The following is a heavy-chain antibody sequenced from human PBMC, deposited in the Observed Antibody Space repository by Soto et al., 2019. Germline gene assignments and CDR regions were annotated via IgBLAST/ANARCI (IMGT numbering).Heavy chain of an antibody. D-gene: IGHD6-6*01. CDR3: ARDGSSSSLGYYYYGMDV. J-gene: IGHJ6*02. CDR1: GYTFTGYY. Sequence: SVKVSCKASGYTFTGYYMHWVRQAPGQGLEWMGWINPNSGGTNYAQKFQGWVTMTRDTSISTAYMELSRLRSDDTAVYYCARDGSSSSLGYYYYGMDVWGQGTTVTVSS. V-gene: IGHV1-2*04. CDR2: INPNSGGT.